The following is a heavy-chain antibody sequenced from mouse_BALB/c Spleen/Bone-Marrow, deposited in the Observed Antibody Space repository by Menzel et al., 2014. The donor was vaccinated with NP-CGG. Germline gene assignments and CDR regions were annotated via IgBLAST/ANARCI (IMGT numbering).Heavy chain of an antibody. CDR3: ARYYYGTRYYFDY. V-gene: IGHV14-3*02. D-gene: IGHD1-1*01. CDR2: IDPANGNT. J-gene: IGHJ2*01. CDR1: GFNIKDTY. Sequence: EVQLVESGAELVKPGASVKLPCTASGFNIKDTYMHWVKQRPEQGLEWIGRIDPANGNTKYDRKFQGKATITADTSSNTAYLQLNSLTSEDTAVYYCARYYYGTRYYFDYWGQGTTLTVSS.